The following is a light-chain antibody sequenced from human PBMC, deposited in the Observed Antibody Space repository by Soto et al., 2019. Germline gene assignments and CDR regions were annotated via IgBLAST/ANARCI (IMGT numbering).Light chain of an antibody. CDR3: QQYSNWRT. J-gene: IGKJ1*01. Sequence: EIVMTQSPATLSVSPGERATLSCRASQSVSSNLAWFQQKPGQAPRLLIYDASSRATGIPARFSGSGSGTEFTLTISSLQSEDFAVYYCQQYSNWRTFGLGTKVEFK. V-gene: IGKV3-15*01. CDR1: QSVSSN. CDR2: DAS.